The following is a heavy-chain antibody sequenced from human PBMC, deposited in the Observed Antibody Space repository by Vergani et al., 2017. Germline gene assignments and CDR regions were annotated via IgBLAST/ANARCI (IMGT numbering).Heavy chain of an antibody. D-gene: IGHD3-16*01. CDR2: IYYVGST. J-gene: IGHJ2*01. V-gene: IGHV4-59*01. CDR1: DGSISDYY. CDR3: ARDRGRGRMSWYFDV. Sequence: QVQLQESGPGVVKPSETLSLTCSVSDGSISDYYWSWIRQSPGKGLEWIGYIYYVGSTEYNPSLKSRVSISIDTSKSQVSLRLKSVTAADTALYYCARDRGRGRMSWYFDVWGRGTLVTVPS.